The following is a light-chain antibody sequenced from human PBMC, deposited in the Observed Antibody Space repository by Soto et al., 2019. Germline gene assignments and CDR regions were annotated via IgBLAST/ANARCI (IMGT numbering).Light chain of an antibody. CDR2: DAS. CDR3: QQYNTYSLT. V-gene: IGKV1-5*01. CDR1: QSISGR. Sequence: DIQMTQSPSTLSASVGDRVTITCRASQSISGRLVWYQQRPGQAPKFLVYDASSLQSGVPSRFSGSGSGTEFTLTISSLQPDDFATYYCQQYNTYSLTFGGGTKVEIK. J-gene: IGKJ4*01.